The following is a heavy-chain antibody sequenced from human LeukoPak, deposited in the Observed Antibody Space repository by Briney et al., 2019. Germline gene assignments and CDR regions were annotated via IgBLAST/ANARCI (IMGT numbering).Heavy chain of an antibody. J-gene: IGHJ4*02. Sequence: GESLKISCKGFGYSFTNYWIGWVRQVPGKGLEWMGIIYPGDSDTRYSPSFQGQVTISADKSISTAYLQWSSLKAADTAMYYCARHYGSGSLDYWGQGTLVTVSS. CDR2: IYPGDSDT. D-gene: IGHD3-10*01. CDR3: ARHYGSGSLDY. V-gene: IGHV5-51*01. CDR1: GYSFTNYW.